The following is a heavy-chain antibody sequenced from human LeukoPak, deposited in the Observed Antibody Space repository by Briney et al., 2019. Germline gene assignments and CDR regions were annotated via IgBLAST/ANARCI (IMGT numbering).Heavy chain of an antibody. V-gene: IGHV4-59*01. CDR2: ISYSGST. J-gene: IGHJ4*02. CDR3: ARLGYGEYLFYSDY. Sequence: SETLSLTCTVSGGSISNYYWSWIRQPPGRGLEWIGYISYSGSTNYNPPLKSRVTISVDTSKNQFSLRLSSVTAADTAVYYCARLGYGEYLFYSDYWGQGTLVTVSS. D-gene: IGHD4-17*01. CDR1: GGSISNYY.